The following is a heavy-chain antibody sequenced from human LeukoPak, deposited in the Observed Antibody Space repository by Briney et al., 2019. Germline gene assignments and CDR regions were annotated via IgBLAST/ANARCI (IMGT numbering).Heavy chain of an antibody. CDR1: DDSFRTYY. J-gene: IGHJ4*02. V-gene: IGHV4-4*07. CDR2: IYSSGNT. D-gene: IGHD6-13*01. Sequence: SETLSLTCTVSDDSFRTYYYSWIRQPAGKGLEWIGRIYSSGNTNCNPSLKSRVTMSVDTSKSQFSLNLSSVTAADTAMYYCARWGAAAGADYWGQGTLVIVSS. CDR3: ARWGAAAGADY.